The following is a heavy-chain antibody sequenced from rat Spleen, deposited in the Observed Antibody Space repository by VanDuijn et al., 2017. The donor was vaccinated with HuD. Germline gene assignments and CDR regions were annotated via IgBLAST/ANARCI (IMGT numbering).Heavy chain of an antibody. CDR2: ISYDGSST. V-gene: IGHV5-29*01. Sequence: EVQLVESGGGLVQPGRSMKLSCAASGFTFSNYGMAWFRQAPTKGLEWVSTISYDGSSTYYRYSVKGRFTISRDNAKSTLYLQVNSLRSEDTATYYCARLTTMGIDYSDYWGQGVMVTVSS. CDR3: ARLTTMGIDYSDY. D-gene: IGHD1-7*01. J-gene: IGHJ2*01. CDR1: GFTFSNYG.